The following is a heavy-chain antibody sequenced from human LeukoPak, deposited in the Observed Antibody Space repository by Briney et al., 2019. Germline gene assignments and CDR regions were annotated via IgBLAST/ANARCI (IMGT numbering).Heavy chain of an antibody. J-gene: IGHJ4*02. D-gene: IGHD4-17*01. CDR1: GLTFSSQA. CDR2: ISGSGGSI. Sequence: GGSLRLSCAASGLTFSSQAINWVRQAPGKGLEWVSGISGSGGSIYYADSVKGRLTISRDNAKNSLYLQMNSLRAEDTAVYYCARENDYGVLGRRGVFDYWGQGTLVTVSS. CDR3: ARENDYGVLGRRGVFDY. V-gene: IGHV3-23*01.